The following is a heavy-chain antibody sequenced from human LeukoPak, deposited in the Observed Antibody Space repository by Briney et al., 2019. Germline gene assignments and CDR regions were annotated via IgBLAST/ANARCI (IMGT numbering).Heavy chain of an antibody. V-gene: IGHV4-59*12. CDR3: ARVVGAGYCSSISCYFDY. D-gene: IGHD2-2*01. CDR2: IYYTGAT. Sequence: SETLSLTCTVSGGSISSYYWSWIRLPPGKGLEWIGYIYYTGATYYNPSLKSRVTISVDTSKNQFSLKLSSVTAADTAVYYCARVVGAGYCSSISCYFDYWGQGTLVTVSS. J-gene: IGHJ4*02. CDR1: GGSISSYY.